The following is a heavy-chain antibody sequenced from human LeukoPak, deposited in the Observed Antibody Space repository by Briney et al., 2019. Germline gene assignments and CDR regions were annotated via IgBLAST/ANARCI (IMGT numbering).Heavy chain of an antibody. CDR3: AREGAGYYDSSGYPRIRNWFDP. CDR2: IYTSGST. CDR1: GGSISSYY. V-gene: IGHV4-4*07. D-gene: IGHD3-22*01. J-gene: IGHJ5*02. Sequence: PSETLSLTCTVSGGSISSYYWSWIRQPAGKGLEWIGRIYTSGSTNYNPSLKSRVTISVDTSKNQFSLKLSSVTAADTAVYYCAREGAGYYDSSGYPRIRNWFDPWGQGTLVTVSS.